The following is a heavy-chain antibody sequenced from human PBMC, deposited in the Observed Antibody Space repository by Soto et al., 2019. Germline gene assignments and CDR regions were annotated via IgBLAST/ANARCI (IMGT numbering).Heavy chain of an antibody. J-gene: IGHJ4*02. CDR2: LSGSGDST. CDR3: ARRGSGSYYDY. CDR1: GFTFSSYA. V-gene: IGHV3-23*01. Sequence: EVQLLESGGGLVQPGGSLRLSCAASGFTFSSYAMRWVRQAPVKGLEWVSALSGSGDSTYYADSVKGRFTISRDNSKNTLYLQMNSLRAQDTAVCYCARRGSGSYYDYWGQGTLVTVSS. D-gene: IGHD1-26*01.